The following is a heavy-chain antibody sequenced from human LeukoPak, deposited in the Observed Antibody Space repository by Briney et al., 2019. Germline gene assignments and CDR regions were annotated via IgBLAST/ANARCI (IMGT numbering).Heavy chain of an antibody. J-gene: IGHJ4*02. Sequence: SETLSLTCRISGGSIRCHYWSWIRQPPANVLEWIGHNYYSGSTNYNPSLKSGVTISVDPSKNQFSLKLGSVTAADTAVYYCARAISSGHGRNYFDYWGQGTLVTVSS. CDR1: GGSIRCHY. CDR3: ARAISSGHGRNYFDY. D-gene: IGHD6-19*01. CDR2: NYYSGST. V-gene: IGHV4-59*11.